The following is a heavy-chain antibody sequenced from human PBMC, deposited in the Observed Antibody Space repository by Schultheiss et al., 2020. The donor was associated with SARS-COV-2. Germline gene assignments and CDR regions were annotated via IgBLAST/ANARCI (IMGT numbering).Heavy chain of an antibody. J-gene: IGHJ4*02. CDR1: GGSISSYY. V-gene: IGHV4-59*01. Sequence: SQTLSLTCTVSGGSISSYYWSWIRQPPGKGLEWIGYIYYSGSTNYNPSLKSRVTISVDTSKNQFSLKLSSVTAADTAVYYCARGGYYDRKTYYFDYWGQGTLVTVSS. CDR3: ARGGYYDRKTYYFDY. D-gene: IGHD3-22*01. CDR2: IYYSGST.